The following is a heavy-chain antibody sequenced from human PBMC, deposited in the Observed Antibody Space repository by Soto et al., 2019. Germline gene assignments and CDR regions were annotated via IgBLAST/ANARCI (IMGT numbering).Heavy chain of an antibody. CDR1: GGSISSSSYY. Sequence: QLQLQESGPGLVKPSETLSLTCTVSGGSISSSSYYWGWIRQPPGKGLEWIGSIYYSGSTYYNPSLKSRVTISVDTSKNQFSLKLSSVTAADTAVYYCARHVVVVAATPYWFDPWGQGTLVTVSS. J-gene: IGHJ5*02. CDR2: IYYSGST. D-gene: IGHD2-15*01. V-gene: IGHV4-39*01. CDR3: ARHVVVVAATPYWFDP.